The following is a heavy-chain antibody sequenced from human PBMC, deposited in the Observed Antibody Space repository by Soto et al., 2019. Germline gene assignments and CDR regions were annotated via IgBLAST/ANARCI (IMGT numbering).Heavy chain of an antibody. CDR1: GGTFSSYA. Sequence: ASVKVSCKASGGTFSSYAISWVRQAPGQGLEWMGGIIPIFGTANYAQKFQGRVTSTADESTSTAYMELSSLRSEDTAVYYCARGHIVVVPAAMETWGQRTLVPVSS. J-gene: IGHJ1*01. V-gene: IGHV1-69*13. CDR2: IIPIFGTA. CDR3: ARGHIVVVPAAMET. D-gene: IGHD2-2*01.